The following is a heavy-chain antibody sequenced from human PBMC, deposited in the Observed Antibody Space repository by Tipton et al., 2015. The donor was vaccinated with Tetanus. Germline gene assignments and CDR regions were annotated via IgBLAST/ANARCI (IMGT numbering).Heavy chain of an antibody. CDR3: AREDGGPTLDYFDS. Sequence: SLRLSCAASGFTFTRYAMHWVRQTPGKGLEWVSVITFDGSTKYYAESVKGRFTLSRDNPRNTLYLQTNSLKVEDTAVYYCAREDGGPTLDYFDSWGQGVLVTVSS. CDR1: GFTFTRYA. D-gene: IGHD3-16*01. J-gene: IGHJ4*02. V-gene: IGHV3-30-3*01. CDR2: ITFDGSTK.